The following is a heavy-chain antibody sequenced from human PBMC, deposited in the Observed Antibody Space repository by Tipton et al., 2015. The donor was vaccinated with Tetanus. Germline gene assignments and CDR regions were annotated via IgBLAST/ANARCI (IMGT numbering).Heavy chain of an antibody. Sequence: QVQLVQSGAEVKMPGDSVKVSCKASGYTFTSYDINWVRQATGQEPEWMGWMNPNSGNTGYSQKFQGRVTMTRDTSITTAYLELTSLRSEDTAVYYCARNPSLTGWFDPWGQGTLVTVSS. CDR3: ARNPSLTGWFDP. CDR2: MNPNSGNT. V-gene: IGHV1-8*01. CDR1: GYTFTSYD. J-gene: IGHJ5*02.